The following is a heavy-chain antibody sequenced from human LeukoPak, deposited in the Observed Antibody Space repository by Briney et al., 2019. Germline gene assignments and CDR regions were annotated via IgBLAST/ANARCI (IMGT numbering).Heavy chain of an antibody. V-gene: IGHV3-30*02. CDR1: GFTFSSYG. CDR3: AKDGGRYCSSTSCLFY. J-gene: IGHJ4*02. CDR2: IRYDGSNK. D-gene: IGHD2-2*01. Sequence: GGSLRLSCAASGFTFSSYGMHWVRQAPGKGLEWVAFIRYDGSNKYYADSVKGRFTISRDNFKNTLYLQMNSLRAEDTAVYYCAKDGGRYCSSTSCLFYWGQGTLVTVSS.